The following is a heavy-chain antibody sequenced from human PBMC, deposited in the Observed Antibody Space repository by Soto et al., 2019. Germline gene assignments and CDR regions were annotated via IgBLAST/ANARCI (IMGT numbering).Heavy chain of an antibody. V-gene: IGHV3-23*01. CDR2: ISGFGDPT. D-gene: IGHD5-18*01. CDR3: AKARAYSSPFDS. CDR1: GFTFTSYA. Sequence: VGSLRLSCAASGFTFTSYAMSWVRLAPGKGLECVSIISGFGDPTYYADSVRGRFTISRDNSKNTIYLQMNTLRVEDTAVYYCAKARAYSSPFDSWGQGTPVTAPQ. J-gene: IGHJ4*02.